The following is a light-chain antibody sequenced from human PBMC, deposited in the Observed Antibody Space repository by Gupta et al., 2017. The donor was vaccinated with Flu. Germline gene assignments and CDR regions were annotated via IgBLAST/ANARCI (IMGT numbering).Light chain of an antibody. Sequence: SVVTQTPSVSAAPGQRVTIHCFGGNSSSGNNSVNWYQQFPGKNPKLLIYFDNLLSAGVADRFSASKSGTSAAVALSGLQSQDEADYYCASSDASSNGWVFGGGTKLTVL. V-gene: IGLV1-36*01. CDR3: ASSDASSNGWV. CDR1: NSSSGNNS. J-gene: IGLJ3*02. CDR2: FDN.